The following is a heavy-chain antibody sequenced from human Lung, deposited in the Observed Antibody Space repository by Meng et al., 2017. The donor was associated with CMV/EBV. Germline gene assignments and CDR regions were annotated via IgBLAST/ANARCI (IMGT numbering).Heavy chain of an antibody. CDR3: AKDISFNGMAIPDN. Sequence: GGSXRLSCAASGFTFDDYTMHWVRQAPGKGLEWVSLISWDGGTTYYADSVKGRFSISRDNSKNSLYLQLNSLRSEDTAFYYCAKDISFNGMAIPDNWGQGSXVTVSS. CDR1: GFTFDDYT. V-gene: IGHV3-43*01. J-gene: IGHJ4*02. CDR2: ISWDGGTT. D-gene: IGHD5-24*01.